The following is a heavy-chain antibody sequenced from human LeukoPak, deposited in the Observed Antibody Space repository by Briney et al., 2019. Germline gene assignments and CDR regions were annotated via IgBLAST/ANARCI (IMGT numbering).Heavy chain of an antibody. CDR1: GGSFSGYY. J-gene: IGHJ4*02. D-gene: IGHD6-13*01. CDR2: INHSGST. Sequence: SETLSLTCAVYGGSFSGYYWSWIRQPPGKGLEWIGEINHSGSTNYNPSLKSRVTISVDTSKNQFSLKLSSVTAADTAVYYCATEQITQYSNSWPGGLDYWGQGTLVTVSS. CDR3: ATEQITQYSNSWPGGLDY. V-gene: IGHV4-34*01.